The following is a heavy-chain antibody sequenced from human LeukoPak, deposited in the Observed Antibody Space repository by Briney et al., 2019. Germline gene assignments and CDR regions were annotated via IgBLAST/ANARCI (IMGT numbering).Heavy chain of an antibody. CDR3: ARGGSGYDWFDP. CDR1: GGSITNYY. Sequence: PSETLSLTCTVSGGSITNYYWSWIRQPPGKGLEWIGFSYYSGSTNYNPSLKSRVTISVETSKNQFSLQLSSVPAADTAVYYCARGGSGYDWFDPWGQGTLVTVSS. D-gene: IGHD5-12*01. CDR2: SYYSGST. V-gene: IGHV4-59*01. J-gene: IGHJ5*02.